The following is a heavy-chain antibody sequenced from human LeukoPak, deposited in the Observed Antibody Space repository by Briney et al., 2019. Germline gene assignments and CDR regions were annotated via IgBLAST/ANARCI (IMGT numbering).Heavy chain of an antibody. J-gene: IGHJ4*02. Sequence: PGGSLRLSCAASGFTFSSYGMHWVRQAPGEGLEWVAVISYDGSNKYYADSVKGRFTISRDNSKNTLYLQMNSLRAEDTAVYYCAKDRWRYYGSGSYYDYWGQGTLVTVSS. D-gene: IGHD3-10*01. CDR3: AKDRWRYYGSGSYYDY. CDR2: ISYDGSNK. V-gene: IGHV3-30*18. CDR1: GFTFSSYG.